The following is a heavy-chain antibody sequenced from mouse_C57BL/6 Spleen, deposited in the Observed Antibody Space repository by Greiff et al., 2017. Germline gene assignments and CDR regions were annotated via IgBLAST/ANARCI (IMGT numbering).Heavy chain of an antibody. J-gene: IGHJ2*01. CDR2: IRLKSDNYAT. V-gene: IGHV6-3*01. CDR3: TIPYFDY. D-gene: IGHD5-1-1*01. CDR1: GFTFSNYW. Sequence: DVQLVESGGGLVQPGGSMKLSCVASGFTFSNYWMNWVRQSPEKGLEWVAQIRLKSDNYATHYAESVKGRFTISRDDSKSSVYLQMNNLRAEDTGIYYCTIPYFDYWGQGTTLTVSS.